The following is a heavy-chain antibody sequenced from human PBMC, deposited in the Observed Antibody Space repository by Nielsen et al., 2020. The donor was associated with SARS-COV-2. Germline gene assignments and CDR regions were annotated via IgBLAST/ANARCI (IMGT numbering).Heavy chain of an antibody. J-gene: IGHJ4*02. CDR3: ARRQNSGYDLV. V-gene: IGHV4-34*01. Sequence: SETLSLTCAVYGGSFSGYYWSWIRQPPGKGLEWIGEINHSGSTNYNPSLKSRVTVSIDTSKNQFSLNLRSVTAADTAVYYCARRQNSGYDLVWGQGTLVTVSS. CDR2: INHSGST. D-gene: IGHD5-12*01. CDR1: GGSFSGYY.